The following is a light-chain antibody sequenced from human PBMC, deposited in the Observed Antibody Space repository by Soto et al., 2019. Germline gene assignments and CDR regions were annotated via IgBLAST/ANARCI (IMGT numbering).Light chain of an antibody. CDR1: SSDVGGYNY. CDR2: DVS. J-gene: IGLJ3*02. V-gene: IGLV2-11*01. Sequence: QSALTQPRSVSGSPGQSVTISCTGTSSDVGGYNYVSWYQQHPAKAPKLIIFDVSKRPSGVPERFSGSKSGTSASLAITGLQAEDEADYYCQAYDYSLTAMVFGGGTQLTVL. CDR3: QAYDYSLTAMV.